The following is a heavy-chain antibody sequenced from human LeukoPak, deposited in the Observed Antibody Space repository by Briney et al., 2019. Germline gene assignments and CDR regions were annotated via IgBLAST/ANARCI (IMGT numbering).Heavy chain of an antibody. CDR1: GFTFSSSA. J-gene: IGHJ4*02. V-gene: IGHV3-30*02. CDR2: IRYDGSNK. Sequence: PGGSLRLSCAASGFTFSSSAMYWVRQAPGKGLEWVAFIRYDGSNKYYAESVEGRFTVSRDNSKNTLYLQMNSLRAEDTAVYFCAKGGYCSTTTCTFFDYWGQGSLVTVSS. CDR3: AKGGYCSTTTCTFFDY. D-gene: IGHD2-2*01.